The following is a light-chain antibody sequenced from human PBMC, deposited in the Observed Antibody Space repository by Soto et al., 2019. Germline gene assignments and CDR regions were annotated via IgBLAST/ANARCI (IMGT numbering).Light chain of an antibody. J-gene: IGKJ4*01. CDR1: QSIGNN. CDR2: AAS. Sequence: DIQMTQSPSSQSASVGHRVTITCRASQSIGNNLNWYQLKPGTAPNLLIYAASNLQSGVPSRFCGSGAGTDFTLTISNLQPEDFVSYFCQQSFNTPPPFGGGTKVDI. CDR3: QQSFNTPPP. V-gene: IGKV1-39*01.